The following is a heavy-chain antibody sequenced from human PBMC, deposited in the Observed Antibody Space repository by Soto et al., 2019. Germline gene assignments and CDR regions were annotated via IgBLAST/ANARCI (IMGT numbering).Heavy chain of an antibody. D-gene: IGHD2-2*01. Sequence: QVQLVQSGAEVKKPGASVKVSCNASGYTFTTYGISWMRQAPGQGLEWMGWISAYNGNTNYAQKLQGRVTMTTDTSTSTAYMELRSLRSDDTAVYYCAIVGCSSTSCSLGPFDYWGQGTLVTVSS. J-gene: IGHJ4*02. CDR1: GYTFTTYG. CDR2: ISAYNGNT. V-gene: IGHV1-18*01. CDR3: AIVGCSSTSCSLGPFDY.